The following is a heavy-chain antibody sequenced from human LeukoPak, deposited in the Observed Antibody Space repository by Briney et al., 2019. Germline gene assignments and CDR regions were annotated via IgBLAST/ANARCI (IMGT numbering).Heavy chain of an antibody. J-gene: IGHJ5*02. V-gene: IGHV4-59*12. Sequence: SETLSLTCTVSGGSISSYYWSWIRQPPGKGLEWIGFIYDSGSTNYNPSLKSRVTISVDTSKNQFSLKLSSVTAADTAVCYCARVMSNPPNWFDPWGQGTLVTVSS. CDR2: IYDSGST. CDR1: GGSISSYY. CDR3: ARVMSNPPNWFDP.